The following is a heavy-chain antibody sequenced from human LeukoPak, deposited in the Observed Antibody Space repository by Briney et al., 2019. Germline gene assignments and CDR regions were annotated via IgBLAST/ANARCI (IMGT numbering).Heavy chain of an antibody. J-gene: IGHJ4*02. Sequence: GGSLRLSCAASGFTFSYAWMNWVRQAPGKGLEWVSAISGSGGSTYYADSVKGRFTISRDNSKNTVYLQMNSLRAEDTAVYYCAKKISSGWLDYWGQGTLVTVSS. D-gene: IGHD6-19*01. V-gene: IGHV3-23*01. CDR1: GFTFSYAW. CDR2: ISGSGGST. CDR3: AKKISSGWLDY.